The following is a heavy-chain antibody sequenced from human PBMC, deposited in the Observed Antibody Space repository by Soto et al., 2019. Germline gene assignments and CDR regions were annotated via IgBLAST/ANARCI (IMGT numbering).Heavy chain of an antibody. CDR2: INPNSGGT. CDR3: ARARNYYGSGSYYNPRRVYNWFDP. Sequence: GASVKVSCKASGYTFTGYYMHWVRQAPGQGLEWMGWINPNSGGTNYAQKFQGWVTMTRDTSISTAYMELSRLRSDDTAVYYCARARNYYGSGSYYNPRRVYNWFDPWGQGTLVTVSS. D-gene: IGHD3-10*01. V-gene: IGHV1-2*04. CDR1: GYTFTGYY. J-gene: IGHJ5*02.